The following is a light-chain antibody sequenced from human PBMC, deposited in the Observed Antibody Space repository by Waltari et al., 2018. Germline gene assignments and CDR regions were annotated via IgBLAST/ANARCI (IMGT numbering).Light chain of an antibody. CDR1: SSNLGSNS. V-gene: IGLV1-44*01. CDR2: SNN. CDR3: AAWDDRLRGVV. J-gene: IGLJ2*01. Sequence: QSVLTQPPSASGAPGQRVTVSCSGSSSNLGSNSVSWYQQVPGTAPKLLIYSNNQRPSGIPDRISGSTSGASASLAISGLQSEDEADYYCAAWDDRLRGVVFGGGTRLTVL.